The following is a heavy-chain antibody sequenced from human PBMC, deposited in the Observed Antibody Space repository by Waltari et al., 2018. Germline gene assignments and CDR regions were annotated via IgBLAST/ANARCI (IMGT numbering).Heavy chain of an antibody. CDR1: GFSITSGYY. Sequence: QVQLQESGPGLVKPSETLSLTCAVSGFSITSGYYWHWIRQPPGKGLEWVGTIYYSGTTYYTPSLQSRVSISVDTSKNEFSLTLTSVTAADTAVYYCATATTAHFDFWDQGSLVTVSS. D-gene: IGHD4-17*01. V-gene: IGHV4-38-2*01. CDR3: ATATTAHFDF. J-gene: IGHJ4*02. CDR2: IYYSGTT.